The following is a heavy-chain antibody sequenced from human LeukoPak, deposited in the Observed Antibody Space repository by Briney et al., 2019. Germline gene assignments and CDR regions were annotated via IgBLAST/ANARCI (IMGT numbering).Heavy chain of an antibody. CDR1: GFTFSSYT. CDR3: ARDLDYDSSGYYY. D-gene: IGHD3-22*01. V-gene: IGHV3-48*01. J-gene: IGHJ4*02. Sequence: GGSLRLSCAASGFTFSSYTMSWVRQAPGKGLEWVSYISSSSTIYYADSVKGRFTISRDNAKNSLYLQMNSLRAEDTAVYYCARDLDYDSSGYYYWGQGTLVTVSS. CDR2: ISSSSTI.